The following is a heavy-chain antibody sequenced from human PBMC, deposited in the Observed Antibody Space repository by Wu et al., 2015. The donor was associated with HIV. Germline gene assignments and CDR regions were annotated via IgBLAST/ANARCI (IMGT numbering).Heavy chain of an antibody. Sequence: QVQLVQSGAEVEKPGSSVKVSCKASGGTFSSYAISWVRQAPGQGLEWMGRIIPIFGTANYAQKFQGRVTITADESTSTAYMELSSLRSEDTAVYYCARDLHIVVVPAAPILFDYWARERWSPSPQ. CDR1: GGTFSSYA. CDR2: IIPIFGTA. V-gene: IGHV1-69*13. D-gene: IGHD2-2*01. CDR3: ARDLHIVVVPAAPILFDY. J-gene: IGHJ4*02.